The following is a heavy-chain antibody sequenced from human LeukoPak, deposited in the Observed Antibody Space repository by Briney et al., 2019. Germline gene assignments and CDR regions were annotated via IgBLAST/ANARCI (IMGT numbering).Heavy chain of an antibody. Sequence: GGSLRLSCAASGFTFRSHGMHWVRQAPGKGLEWGAFIWYDGSNKYYTDSVKGRFTISRDNSKNTLYLQMNSLRAEDTAVYYCAGDRATSYFDYWGQGALVTISS. CDR2: IWYDGSNK. CDR3: AGDRATSYFDY. CDR1: GFTFRSHG. J-gene: IGHJ4*02. V-gene: IGHV3-33*01. D-gene: IGHD1-26*01.